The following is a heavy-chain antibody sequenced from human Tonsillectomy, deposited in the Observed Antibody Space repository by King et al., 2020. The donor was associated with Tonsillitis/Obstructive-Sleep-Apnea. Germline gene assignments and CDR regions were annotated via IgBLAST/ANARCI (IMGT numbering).Heavy chain of an antibody. V-gene: IGHV3-30*01. D-gene: IGHD4-17*01. CDR3: ARRSTVTTFDY. J-gene: IGHJ4*02. CDR1: GFTFSSYA. Sequence: VQLVESGGGVVQPGRSLRLSCAASGFTFSSYAMHWVRQAPGKGLEWVAVISYDGSNKYYADSVKGRFTISRDNSKNTLYLQMNSLRAEDTAVYYCARRSTVTTFDYWGQGTLVTVSS. CDR2: ISYDGSNK.